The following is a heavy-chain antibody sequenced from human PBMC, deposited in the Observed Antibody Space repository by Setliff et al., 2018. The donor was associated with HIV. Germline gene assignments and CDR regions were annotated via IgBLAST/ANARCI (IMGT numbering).Heavy chain of an antibody. D-gene: IGHD1-26*01. CDR3: VRDPVGGMFDY. V-gene: IGHV3-15*07. Sequence: GSLRLSCVVSGLAYKNAWMNWVRQAPGGGLEWVGRVKSMTEGGPTDYAAPVRGRFIISRDDSKSTVYLQMNTLKIEDTGLYYCVRDPVGGMFDYWGQGTLVTVAS. CDR1: GLAYKNAW. J-gene: IGHJ4*01. CDR2: VKSMTEGGPT.